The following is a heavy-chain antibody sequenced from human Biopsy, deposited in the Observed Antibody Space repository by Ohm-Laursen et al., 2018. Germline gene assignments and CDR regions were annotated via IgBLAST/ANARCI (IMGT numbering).Heavy chain of an antibody. CDR3: ALGEPFDY. CDR1: GYDFLDFH. D-gene: IGHD3-16*01. J-gene: IGHJ4*02. V-gene: IGHV1-2*06. Sequence: ASVKVSCKASGYDFLDFHIHWVRQVPGQGLEWIGHINPHTGVTKYAQKFLDRITMTGDTSISTAYVELSSLTSGDTAVYYCALGEPFDYWGQGTLVTVSS. CDR2: INPHTGVT.